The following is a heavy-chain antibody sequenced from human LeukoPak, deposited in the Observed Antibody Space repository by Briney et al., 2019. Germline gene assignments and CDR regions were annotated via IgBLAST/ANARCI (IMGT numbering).Heavy chain of an antibody. Sequence: GGSLRLSCAASGFTFSSYGMHWVRQAPGKVLEWVAFIRYDGSNKYYADSVKGRFTISRDNSKNTLYLQMNRLRAEDTAVYYCARGFPRHYDSRGIKFDYWGQGILVTVSS. CDR2: IRYDGSNK. CDR3: ARGFPRHYDSRGIKFDY. J-gene: IGHJ4*02. V-gene: IGHV3-30*02. CDR1: GFTFSSYG. D-gene: IGHD3-22*01.